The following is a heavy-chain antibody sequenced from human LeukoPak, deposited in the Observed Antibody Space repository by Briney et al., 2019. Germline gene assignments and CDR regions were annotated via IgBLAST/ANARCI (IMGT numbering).Heavy chain of an antibody. CDR3: ARGHNWNDRGAFDI. V-gene: IGHV3-53*01. CDR2: IYSGGST. D-gene: IGHD1-1*01. CDR1: EFTVSSNY. J-gene: IGHJ3*02. Sequence: GGSLRLSCAASEFTVSSNYMSWVRQAPGKGLGWVSSIYSGGSTYYADSVKGRFTISRDSSESTLYLQMNSLRAEDTAVYYCARGHNWNDRGAFDIWGQGTMVTVSS.